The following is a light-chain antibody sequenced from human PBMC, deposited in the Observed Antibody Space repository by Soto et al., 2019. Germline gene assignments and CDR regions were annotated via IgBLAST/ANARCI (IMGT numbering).Light chain of an antibody. Sequence: DIPMTQSPSTLSGSVGDRVDIXRRASQTISSWLAWYQQKPGKAPKLLIYKASTLKSGVPSRFSGSGSGTEFTLTISSLQPDDFATYYCQHYNSYSEAFGQGTKVDIK. CDR1: QTISSW. CDR3: QHYNSYSEA. J-gene: IGKJ1*01. V-gene: IGKV1-5*03. CDR2: KAS.